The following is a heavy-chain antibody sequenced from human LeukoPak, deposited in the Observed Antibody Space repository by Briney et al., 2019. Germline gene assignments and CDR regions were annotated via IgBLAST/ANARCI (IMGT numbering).Heavy chain of an antibody. CDR1: GYTFTDYY. V-gene: IGHV1-2*02. CDR3: AISAWGQLSRFDP. J-gene: IGHJ5*02. CDR2: INPNSGGT. D-gene: IGHD3-16*01. Sequence: GASVKVSCKASGYTFTDYYIDWVRQAPGQGLEWMGSINPNSGGTNFAQKFQGRVTMTRDTPISTVYMDLSSLRSDDTAVYYCAISAWGQLSRFDPWSQGTLVTV.